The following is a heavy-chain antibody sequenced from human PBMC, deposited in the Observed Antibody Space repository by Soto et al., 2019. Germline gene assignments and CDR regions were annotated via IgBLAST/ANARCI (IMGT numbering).Heavy chain of an antibody. CDR1: SGSISSSNW. Sequence: QVQLQESGPGLVKPSGTLSLTCAVSSGSISSSNWWSWVRQPPGKGLEWIGEIYHSGSTNYNPSLKSRVTISVDKSKNQCSLKLSSVTAADTAVYYCARDLATVTPRYWYFDLWGRGTLVTVSS. V-gene: IGHV4-4*02. CDR2: IYHSGST. D-gene: IGHD4-17*01. CDR3: ARDLATVTPRYWYFDL. J-gene: IGHJ2*01.